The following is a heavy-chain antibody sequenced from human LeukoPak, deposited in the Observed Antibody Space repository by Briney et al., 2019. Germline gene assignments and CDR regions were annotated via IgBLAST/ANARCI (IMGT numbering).Heavy chain of an antibody. CDR2: IRYDGSNK. Sequence: AGGSLRLSCAASGFTFSSYGMHWVRQAPGKGLEWVAFIRYDGSNKYYADSVKGRFTISRDNSKNTVYLQMNSLRVEETAVYYCAKNGGGRDTLGSPYYCDYWGQGTLVTVSS. V-gene: IGHV3-30*02. CDR1: GFTFSSYG. J-gene: IGHJ4*02. CDR3: AKNGGGRDTLGSPYYCDY. D-gene: IGHD3-16*01.